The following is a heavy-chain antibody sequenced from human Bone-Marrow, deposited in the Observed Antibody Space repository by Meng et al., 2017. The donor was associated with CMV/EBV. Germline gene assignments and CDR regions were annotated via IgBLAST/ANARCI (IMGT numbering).Heavy chain of an antibody. CDR3: ARRGGAGWGPKEPHY. V-gene: IGHV1-8*01. CDR1: GYTFSSYD. D-gene: IGHD3-16*01. J-gene: IGHJ4*02. CDR2: MNPYTGNT. Sequence: ASVEVACKASGYTFSSYDINWVRQATGQGLEWMGWMNPYTGNTGYAQKFQGRVTMTRNTSISTAYMELSSLKSEDTAMYYCARRGGAGWGPKEPHYWGQGALVTVSS.